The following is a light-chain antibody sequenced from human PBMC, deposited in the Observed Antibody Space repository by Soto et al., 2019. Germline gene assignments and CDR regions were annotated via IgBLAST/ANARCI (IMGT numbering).Light chain of an antibody. CDR1: SSDVGGYNF. V-gene: IGLV2-11*01. Sequence: QSVLTQHRSVSGSPGQSVTISCTGTSSDVGGYNFVSWYQQHPGKAPKLMIYDLTQRPSGVPDRFSASKSGNTASLTISGLQAEDEADYYCCSYAGTNTFVLFGGGTKLTVL. CDR3: CSYAGTNTFVL. J-gene: IGLJ2*01. CDR2: DLT.